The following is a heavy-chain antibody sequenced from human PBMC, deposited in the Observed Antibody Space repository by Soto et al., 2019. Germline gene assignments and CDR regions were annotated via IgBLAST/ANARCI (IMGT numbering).Heavy chain of an antibody. CDR3: ARSRHVSEFNDYGGNYHGFDI. Sequence: QGQLEQSGAEVKKAGSSVKVSCKAFGGSVNSHAISWVRQAPGQGLEWMGGIIPMFGTPSYAQKFKDGVTISAEASSGTVYLDLSSLRSEDTAVYYCARSRHVSEFNDYGGNYHGFDIWRQGTMVTVSS. V-gene: IGHV1-69*01. CDR2: IIPMFGTP. J-gene: IGHJ3*02. CDR1: GGSVNSHA. D-gene: IGHD4-17*01.